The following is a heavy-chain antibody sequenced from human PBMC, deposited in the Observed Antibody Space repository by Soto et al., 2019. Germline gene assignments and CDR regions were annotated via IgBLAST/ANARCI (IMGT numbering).Heavy chain of an antibody. CDR1: GFTFSSYS. V-gene: IGHV3-48*01. J-gene: IGHJ6*03. D-gene: IGHD3-10*02. CDR3: ARDMSGDYYYYMDV. Sequence: EVQLVESGGDLVQRGGSLRLSCAASGFTFSSYSMYWVRQAPAKGLEWVSYISTGSSTIYYADSVKGRFTVSRDDAKNSLYLEMNSLRVEDTAVYSCARDMSGDYYYYMDVWGRGTTVTVSS. CDR2: ISTGSSTI.